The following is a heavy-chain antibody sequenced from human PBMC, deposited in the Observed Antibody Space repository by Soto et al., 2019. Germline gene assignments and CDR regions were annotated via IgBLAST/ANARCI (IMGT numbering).Heavy chain of an antibody. J-gene: IGHJ4*02. V-gene: IGHV3-30-3*01. CDR1: GFTFSSYA. Sequence: QVQLVESGGGVVQPGRSLRLSCAASGFTFSSYAMHWVRQAPGKGLERVAVISYDGSNKYYADSVKGRLTISRDNSKNTLYLQMNSLRAEDTAVYYCARAVADDTIFGVVIRKTYYFDYWGQGTLVTVSS. CDR2: ISYDGSNK. CDR3: ARAVADDTIFGVVIRKTYYFDY. D-gene: IGHD3-3*01.